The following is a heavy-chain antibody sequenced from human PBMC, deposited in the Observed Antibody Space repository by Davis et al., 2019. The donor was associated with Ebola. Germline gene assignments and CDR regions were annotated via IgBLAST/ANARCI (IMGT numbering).Heavy chain of an antibody. V-gene: IGHV3-7*03. CDR2: IKQDGSEK. CDR3: TTGYSSSWYSMARPMDV. J-gene: IGHJ6*02. Sequence: GESLKISCAASGFTFSDYYMSWVRQAPGKGLEWVANIKQDGSEKYYVDSVKGRFTISRDNAKNSLYLQMNSLKTEDTAVYYCTTGYSSSWYSMARPMDVWGQGTTVTVSS. CDR1: GFTFSDYY. D-gene: IGHD6-13*01.